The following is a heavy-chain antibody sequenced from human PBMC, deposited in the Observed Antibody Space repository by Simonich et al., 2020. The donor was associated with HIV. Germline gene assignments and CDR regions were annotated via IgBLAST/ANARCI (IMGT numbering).Heavy chain of an antibody. CDR1: GGSFSGYY. Sequence: QVQLQQWGAGLLKPSETLSLTCAVYGGSFSGYYWSWIRQPPGKGLEWIGESNHSGSTNDNPSLKSRVTISVDTSKNQFSLKLSSVTAADTAVYYCARRHPTAVTTPYFDYWGQGTLVTVSS. D-gene: IGHD4-17*01. CDR2: SNHSGST. V-gene: IGHV4-34*01. J-gene: IGHJ4*02. CDR3: ARRHPTAVTTPYFDY.